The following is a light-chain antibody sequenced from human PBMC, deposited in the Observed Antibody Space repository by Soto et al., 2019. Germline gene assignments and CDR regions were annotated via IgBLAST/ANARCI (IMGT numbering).Light chain of an antibody. Sequence: DIQMTQSASSLPASVGDTVTISCQASQDISKYLNWFQQKPGKAPKLLIYDVFNVETGVPSRFSGRGSGTDFTLIISNLLPEDFATYYCQQYDQLPITFGGGTKV. CDR1: QDISKY. CDR2: DVF. CDR3: QQYDQLPIT. J-gene: IGKJ4*01. V-gene: IGKV1-33*01.